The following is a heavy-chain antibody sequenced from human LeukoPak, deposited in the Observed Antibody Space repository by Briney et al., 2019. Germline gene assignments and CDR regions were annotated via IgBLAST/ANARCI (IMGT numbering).Heavy chain of an antibody. CDR3: AKDLGNCGGDCYSGDY. CDR2: ISYDGSNK. D-gene: IGHD2-21*02. V-gene: IGHV3-30*18. Sequence: GRSLRLSCAASGFTFSSYGMHWVRQAPGKGLEWVAVISYDGSNKYYADSVKGRFTISRDNSKNTLYLQMNSLRAEDTAVYYCAKDLGNCGGDCYSGDYRGQGTLVTVSS. CDR1: GFTFSSYG. J-gene: IGHJ4*02.